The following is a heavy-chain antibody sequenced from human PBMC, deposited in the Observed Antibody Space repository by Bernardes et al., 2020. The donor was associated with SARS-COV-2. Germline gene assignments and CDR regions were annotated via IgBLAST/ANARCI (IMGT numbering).Heavy chain of an antibody. CDR3: ARDMFIRGVIGWCDP. CDR2: IYTSGGT. Sequence: SETLSLTCSVSGGSITGYFWSWIRQPAGKGLEWIGRIYTSGGTHYNPSLKSRVSMSIDTSKNQFSLNLSSVTAADSAVYYCARDMFIRGVIGWCDPWGQGTLVTVSS. D-gene: IGHD3-10*01. J-gene: IGHJ5*02. V-gene: IGHV4-4*07. CDR1: GGSITGYF.